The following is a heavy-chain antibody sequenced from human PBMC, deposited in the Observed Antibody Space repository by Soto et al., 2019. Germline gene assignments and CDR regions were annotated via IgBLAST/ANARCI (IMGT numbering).Heavy chain of an antibody. CDR1: ISNRAYS. CDR3: ARVPGP. J-gene: IGHJ5*02. V-gene: IGHV4-30-2*01. Sequence: ISNRAYSWSWIRQPPGKGLEWIGYIYHSGSTYYNPSLKSRVTISVDRSKNQFSLKLSSVTDADTAVYYCARVPGPWGQGTLVTVSS. CDR2: IYHSGST.